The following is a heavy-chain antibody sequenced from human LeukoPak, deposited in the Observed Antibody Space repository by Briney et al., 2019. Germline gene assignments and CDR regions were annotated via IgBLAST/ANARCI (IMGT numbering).Heavy chain of an antibody. J-gene: IGHJ6*03. Sequence: ASVKVSCKASGYTFTSYYMHWVRQAPGQGLEWMGIINPSGSSTSYAQKFQGRVTMTRDMSTSTVYMELSSLRSEDTAVYYCARTYHYDSSGYYIVWYYYYYMDVWGKGTTVTVSS. V-gene: IGHV1-46*01. CDR3: ARTYHYDSSGYYIVWYYYYYMDV. CDR2: INPSGSST. D-gene: IGHD3-22*01. CDR1: GYTFTSYY.